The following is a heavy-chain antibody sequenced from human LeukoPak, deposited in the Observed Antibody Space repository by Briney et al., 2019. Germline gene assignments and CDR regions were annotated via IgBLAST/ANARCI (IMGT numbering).Heavy chain of an antibody. CDR2: LSGSGYNT. CDR1: GFTFSSHA. J-gene: IGHJ4*02. D-gene: IGHD3-16*02. Sequence: GGSLRLSCAASGFTFSSHALSWVRQAPGKGLEWVSSLSGSGYNTYYADSVKGRFTISRDNSKNTVYLQMNSLRAEDTAVYYCAKMDTITFGGVIVFGGGQGTLVTVSS. V-gene: IGHV3-23*01. CDR3: AKMDTITFGGVIVFG.